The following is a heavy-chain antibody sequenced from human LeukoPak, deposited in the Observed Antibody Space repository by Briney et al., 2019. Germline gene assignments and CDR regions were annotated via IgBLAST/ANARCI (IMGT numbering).Heavy chain of an antibody. Sequence: GGSLRLFCAASGFTFSSYSMNWVRQAPGKGLEWVSYISSSSSTIYYADSVKGRFTISRDNAKNSLYLQVNSLRDEDTAVYYCARDPPYYDSSGYFPDAFDIWGQGTMVTVSS. V-gene: IGHV3-48*02. D-gene: IGHD3-22*01. CDR3: ARDPPYYDSSGYFPDAFDI. J-gene: IGHJ3*02. CDR1: GFTFSSYS. CDR2: ISSSSSTI.